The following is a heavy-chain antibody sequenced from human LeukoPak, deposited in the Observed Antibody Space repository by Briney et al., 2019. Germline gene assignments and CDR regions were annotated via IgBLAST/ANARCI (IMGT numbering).Heavy chain of an antibody. CDR1: GFGFSAYS. V-gene: IGHV3-21*01. J-gene: IGHJ4*02. D-gene: IGHD3-10*01. CDR2: ISGTSIYI. CDR3: ARDPRGHYDSGTYQPNFDY. Sequence: PGGSLRLSCAGSGFGFSAYSMSWVRQAPGKGLEWVSSISGTSIYIYYEDSLKGRFTISRDNAKNSLFLQMDSLRAEDTAVYYCARDPRGHYDSGTYQPNFDYWGRGTLVTVSS.